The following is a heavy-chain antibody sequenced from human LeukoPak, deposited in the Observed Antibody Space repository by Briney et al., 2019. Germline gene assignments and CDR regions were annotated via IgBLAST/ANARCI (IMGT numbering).Heavy chain of an antibody. CDR3: ARGGYSYEPSKFDY. Sequence: SETLSLTCTVSGGSISSSSYYWGWIRQPPGKGLEWIGSIYYSGSTYYNPSLKSRVTISVDTSKNQFSLKLSSVTAADTAVYYCARGGYSYEPSKFDYWGQGTLVTVSS. D-gene: IGHD5-18*01. J-gene: IGHJ4*02. CDR1: GGSISSSSYY. CDR2: IYYSGST. V-gene: IGHV4-39*07.